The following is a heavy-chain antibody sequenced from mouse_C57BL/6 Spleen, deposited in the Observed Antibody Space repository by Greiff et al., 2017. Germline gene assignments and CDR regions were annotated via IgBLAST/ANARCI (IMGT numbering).Heavy chain of an antibody. CDR3: ARGDYYGSTLAY. Sequence: VQLQPSGAELVKPGASVKISCKASGYAFSSYWMNWVKQRPGKGLEWIGQIYPGDGDTTYNGKFKGKATLTADKSSSTAYMQLSSLTSEDSAVYFCARGDYYGSTLAYWGQGTLVTVSA. CDR2: IYPGDGDT. D-gene: IGHD1-1*01. CDR1: GYAFSSYW. J-gene: IGHJ3*01. V-gene: IGHV1-80*01.